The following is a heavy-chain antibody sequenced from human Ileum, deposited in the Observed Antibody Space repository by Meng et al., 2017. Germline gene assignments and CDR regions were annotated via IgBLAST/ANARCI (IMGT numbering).Heavy chain of an antibody. D-gene: IGHD1-26*01. CDR1: GDSVISSCCY. V-gene: IGHV4-61*01. J-gene: IGHJ4*02. CDR2: VYYNGVT. Sequence: QVPPQEPGPGLVMPSQPLSITCTVSGDSVISSCCYWSWIRQSAGKGLEWIGYVYYNGVTNYNPSLRSRITTSIDTSKNQFSLKLSSVTAADTALYYCTRERSWSDFGYFDDWGRGTLVTVSS. CDR3: TRERSWSDFGYFDD.